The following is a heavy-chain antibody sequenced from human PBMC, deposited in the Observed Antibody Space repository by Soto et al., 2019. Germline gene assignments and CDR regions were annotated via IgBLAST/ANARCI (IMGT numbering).Heavy chain of an antibody. J-gene: IGHJ5*02. Sequence: EVQLLESGGDLVQPGGSLRLSCAASGFTFSTRAMSWVRQAPGRGLEWVSVISGSGGSTSYADSVKGRFIISRDNSKNMLYLQMNSLRAEDTGIYYCAKKTTTFDPWGQGTLVTVSS. V-gene: IGHV3-23*01. CDR3: AKKTTTFDP. CDR2: ISGSGGST. D-gene: IGHD4-17*01. CDR1: GFTFSTRA.